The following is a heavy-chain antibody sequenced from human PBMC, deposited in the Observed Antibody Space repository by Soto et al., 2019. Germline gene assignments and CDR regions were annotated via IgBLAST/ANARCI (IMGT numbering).Heavy chain of an antibody. D-gene: IGHD3-9*01. V-gene: IGHV4-30-4*01. CDR3: ARANYDILTGYYNGDWFDP. CDR2: IYYSGST. J-gene: IGHJ5*02. CDR1: GGSISSGDYY. Sequence: SETLSLTCTVTGGSISSGDYYWSWIRQPPRKGLEWIGYIYYSGSTYYNPSLKSRVTISVDTSKNQFSLKLSSVTAADTAVYYCARANYDILTGYYNGDWFDPWGQGTLVTVSS.